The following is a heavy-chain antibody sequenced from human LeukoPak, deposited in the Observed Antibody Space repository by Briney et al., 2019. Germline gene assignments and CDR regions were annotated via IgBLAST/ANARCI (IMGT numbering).Heavy chain of an antibody. CDR1: GGSFSGYY. J-gene: IGHJ4*02. Sequence: SETLSLTCAVYGGSFSGYYWSWIRQPPGKGLEWIGEINHSGSTNYNPSLKSRVTISVDTSKNQFSLKLSSVTAADTAVYYCARGGREDDSSGYYPDDWGQETLVTVSS. V-gene: IGHV4-34*01. D-gene: IGHD3-22*01. CDR3: ARGGREDDSSGYYPDD. CDR2: INHSGST.